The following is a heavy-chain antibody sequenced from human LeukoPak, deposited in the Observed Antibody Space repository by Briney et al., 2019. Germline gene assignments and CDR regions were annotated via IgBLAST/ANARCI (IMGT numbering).Heavy chain of an antibody. CDR2: INHSGST. CDR1: GGSFSGYY. Sequence: SETLSLTCAVYGGSFSGYYWSWIRQPPGKGLEWIGEINHSGSTNYNPSLKSRVTISVDTSKNQVSLKLSSVTAADTAVYYCQSRYLEWLLDYWGQGTLVTVSS. D-gene: IGHD3-3*01. CDR3: QSRYLEWLLDY. V-gene: IGHV4-34*01. J-gene: IGHJ4*02.